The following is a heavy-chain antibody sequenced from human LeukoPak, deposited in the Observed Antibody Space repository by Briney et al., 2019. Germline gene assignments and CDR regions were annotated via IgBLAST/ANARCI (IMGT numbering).Heavy chain of an antibody. CDR1: VRTFTSYA. J-gene: IGHJ3*02. Sequence: SVKVSCKASVRTFTSYAISWVRQAPGQGLEWMGGIIPIFGTANYAQKFQGRVTITADESTSTAYMELSSLRSEDTAVYYCARGVSGIVVVTPDDAFDIWGQGTMVTVSS. V-gene: IGHV1-69*13. D-gene: IGHD2-21*02. CDR3: ARGVSGIVVVTPDDAFDI. CDR2: IIPIFGTA.